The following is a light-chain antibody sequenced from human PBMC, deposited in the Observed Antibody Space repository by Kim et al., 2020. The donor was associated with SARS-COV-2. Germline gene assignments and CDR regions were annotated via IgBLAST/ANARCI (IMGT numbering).Light chain of an antibody. J-gene: IGLJ2*01. CDR1: GSDVGSYKL. CDR3: CSCAGSSTLV. V-gene: IGLV2-23*02. Sequence: GQSSAIARPAHGSDVGSYKLVSWSQQAPGKAPKLMIYEVSKRPSGVSNRFSGSKSGNTASLTISGLQAEDEADYYCCSCAGSSTLVFGGGTQLTVL. CDR2: EVS.